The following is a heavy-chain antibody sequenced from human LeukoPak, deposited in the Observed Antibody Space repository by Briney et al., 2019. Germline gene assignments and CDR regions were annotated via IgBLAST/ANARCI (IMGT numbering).Heavy chain of an antibody. Sequence: GGSLRLSCAASGFTFYTYAMNWVRQAPGKGLEWVSAISDSGGSTYYADSVKGRFTISRDNSKNTVYLQIHRLRAEDTAVYYCAKDLPYSGWDELGYWGQGTLVTVSS. CDR2: ISDSGGST. CDR1: GFTFYTYA. J-gene: IGHJ4*02. V-gene: IGHV3-23*01. D-gene: IGHD5-12*01. CDR3: AKDLPYSGWDELGY.